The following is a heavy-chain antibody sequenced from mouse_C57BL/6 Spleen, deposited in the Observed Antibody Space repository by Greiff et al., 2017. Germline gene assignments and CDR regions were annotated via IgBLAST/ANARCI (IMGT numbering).Heavy chain of an antibody. J-gene: IGHJ1*03. CDR3: ARYGSSHWYFDV. V-gene: IGHV2-2*01. CDR1: GFSLTSYG. CDR2: IWRGGST. D-gene: IGHD1-1*01. Sequence: VMLVESGPGLVQPSQSLSITCTVSGFSLTSYGVHWVRQSPGKGLEWLGVIWRGGSTDYNAAFISRLSISKDNSKSQVFFKMNSLQADDTAIYYCARYGSSHWYFDVWGTGTTVTVSS.